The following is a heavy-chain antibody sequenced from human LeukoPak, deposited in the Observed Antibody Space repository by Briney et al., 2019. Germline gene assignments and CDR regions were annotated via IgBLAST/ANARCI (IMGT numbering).Heavy chain of an antibody. CDR3: ARGRVSSSTWYSTYYYFFYMDF. J-gene: IGHJ6*03. Sequence: SETLSLTCTVTDDSITMYYWTWIRQPPGKGLEWIGYVDHTGSTKFNPSLNGRVSISRDTSKNFFSLRLRSVTAADTAVYFCARGRVSSSTWYSTYYYFFYMDFWGKGTTVTVSS. V-gene: IGHV4-59*01. D-gene: IGHD4-11*01. CDR2: VDHTGST. CDR1: DDSITMYY.